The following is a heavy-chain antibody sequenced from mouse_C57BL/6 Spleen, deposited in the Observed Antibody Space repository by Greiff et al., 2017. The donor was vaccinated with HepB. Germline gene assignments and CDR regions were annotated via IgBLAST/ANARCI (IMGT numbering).Heavy chain of an antibody. V-gene: IGHV1-26*01. Sequence: EVQLQQSGPELVKPGASVKISCKASGYTFTDYYMNWVKQSHGKSLEWIGDINPNNGGTSYNQKFKGKATLTVDKSSSTAYMELRSLTSEDSAVYYCARLTVGRHAMDYWGQGTSVTVSS. CDR2: INPNNGGT. J-gene: IGHJ4*01. CDR1: GYTFTDYY. CDR3: ARLTVGRHAMDY. D-gene: IGHD4-1*01.